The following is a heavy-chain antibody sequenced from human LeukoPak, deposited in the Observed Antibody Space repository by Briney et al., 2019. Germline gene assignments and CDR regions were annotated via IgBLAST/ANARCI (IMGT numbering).Heavy chain of an antibody. V-gene: IGHV4-39*07. CDR3: AREWSYGDFDF. D-gene: IGHD5-18*01. CDR1: GVSISSSNSY. Sequence: SETLSLTCTVSGVSISSSNSYWGWIRQPPGKGLEWIGSIYLSGSTYYNPSLKSRVTISVDTSKNQFSLKLSSVTAADTAVYYCAREWSYGDFDFWGQGTLVTVSS. J-gene: IGHJ4*02. CDR2: IYLSGST.